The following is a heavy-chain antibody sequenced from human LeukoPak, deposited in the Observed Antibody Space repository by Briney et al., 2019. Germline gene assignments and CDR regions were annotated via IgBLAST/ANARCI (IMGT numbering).Heavy chain of an antibody. CDR1: GFTFSRSW. CDR3: ARDRLYSAFDI. V-gene: IGHV3-7*04. D-gene: IGHD2-15*01. Sequence: GGSLRLSCAASGFTFSRSWIGWVRQAPGKGPEWVASTNEDGSEKYYVDSVRGRFTISRDNAKISLYLQMYSLRAEDTAVYYCARDRLYSAFDIWGQGTMVTVSS. J-gene: IGHJ3*02. CDR2: TNEDGSEK.